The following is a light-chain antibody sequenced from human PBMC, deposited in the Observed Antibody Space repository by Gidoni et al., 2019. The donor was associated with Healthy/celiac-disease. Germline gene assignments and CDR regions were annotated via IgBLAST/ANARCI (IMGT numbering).Light chain of an antibody. CDR1: SSDVGGYNY. CDR2: DVS. CDR3: SSYTSSSTLVV. V-gene: IGLV2-14*01. Sequence: QSALTQPASVSGSPGQSLTLSCTGTSSDVGGYNYVSWYQQHPGKSPKLMIYDVSTRPSGVSNRFSGSKSGNTASLTISGLQAEDEADYYCSSYTSSSTLVVFGGGTKLTVL. J-gene: IGLJ2*01.